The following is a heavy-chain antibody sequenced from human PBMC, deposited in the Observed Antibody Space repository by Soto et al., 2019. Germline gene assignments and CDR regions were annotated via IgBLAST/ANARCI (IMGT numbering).Heavy chain of an antibody. CDR3: AKDRPSGSRPYYYGMDV. V-gene: IGHV3-30*18. J-gene: IGHJ6*02. CDR1: GFTFSSYG. CDR2: ISYDGSNK. Sequence: LRLSCAASGFTFSSYGMHWVRQAPGKGLEWVAVISYDGSNKYYADSVKGRFTISRDNSKNTLYLQMNSLRAEDTAVYYCAKDRPSGSRPYYYGMDVWGQGTTVTVSS. D-gene: IGHD1-26*01.